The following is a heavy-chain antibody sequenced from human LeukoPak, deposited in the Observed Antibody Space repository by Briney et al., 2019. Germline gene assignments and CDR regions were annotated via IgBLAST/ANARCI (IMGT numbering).Heavy chain of an antibody. Sequence: SETLSLTCTVSGGSISSYYWSWIRQPPGKGLEWIGYIYYSGSTNYNPSLKSRFTISVDTSKNQFPLKLISVTAADTAVYYCARMGGSYYRFDYWGQGTLVTVSS. J-gene: IGHJ4*02. CDR2: IYYSGST. D-gene: IGHD1-26*01. CDR1: GGSISSYY. CDR3: ARMGGSYYRFDY. V-gene: IGHV4-59*01.